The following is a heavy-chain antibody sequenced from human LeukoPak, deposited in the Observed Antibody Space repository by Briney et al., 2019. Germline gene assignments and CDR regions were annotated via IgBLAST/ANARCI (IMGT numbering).Heavy chain of an antibody. V-gene: IGHV3-73*01. Sequence: PGGSLRLSCAASGFTFSGSAMHWVRQASGKGLEWVGRIRSKANSYATAYAASVKGRFTISGDDSKNTAYLQMNSLKTEDTAVYYCTRLGITGTKVYWGQGTLVTVSS. CDR2: IRSKANSYAT. J-gene: IGHJ4*02. CDR1: GFTFSGSA. CDR3: TRLGITGTKVY. D-gene: IGHD1/OR15-1a*01.